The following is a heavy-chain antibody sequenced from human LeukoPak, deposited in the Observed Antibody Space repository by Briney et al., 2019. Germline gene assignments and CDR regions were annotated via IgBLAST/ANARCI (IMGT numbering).Heavy chain of an antibody. Sequence: GGSLRLSCAASGFTFSSYAMHWVRQAPAKGLEWVAVISYDGSNKYYADSVKGRFTISRDNSKNTLYLQMNSLRAEDTAVYYCARDKNYDSSGYPGYWGQGTLVTVSS. CDR1: GFTFSSYA. CDR3: ARDKNYDSSGYPGY. CDR2: ISYDGSNK. J-gene: IGHJ4*02. V-gene: IGHV3-30*04. D-gene: IGHD3-22*01.